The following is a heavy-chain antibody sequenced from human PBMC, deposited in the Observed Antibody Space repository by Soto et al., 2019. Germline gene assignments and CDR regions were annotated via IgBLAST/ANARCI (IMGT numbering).Heavy chain of an antibody. CDR2: ISGYNGNT. D-gene: IGHD6-19*01. J-gene: IGHJ6*02. V-gene: IGHV1-18*01. CDR3: SRFIMVGGWFDPNYYPGMDV. CDR1: GYTFSNYG. Sequence: QVQLVQSGAEVKKPGASVTVSCKTSGYTFSNYGINWVRQAPGQGLEWMSWISGYNGNTNYAQTVQGRVTMTTDPSTGTVYMELRSLKSDDTAIYYCSRFIMVGGWFDPNYYPGMDVWGQGTTVTVSS.